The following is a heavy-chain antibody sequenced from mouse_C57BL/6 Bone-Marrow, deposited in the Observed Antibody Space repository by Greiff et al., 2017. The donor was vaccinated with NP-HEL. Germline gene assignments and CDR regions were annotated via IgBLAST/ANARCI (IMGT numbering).Heavy chain of an antibody. CDR3: ARWKLRARDY. CDR2: IYPGDGAT. Sequence: QVQLQQSGPELVKPGASVKISCKASGYAFSSSWMNWVKQRPGKGLEWIGRIYPGDGATNYNGKFKGKATLTADKSSSTAYMQLSSLTSEDSAVYVCARWKLRARDYWGQGTSVTVSS. J-gene: IGHJ4*01. V-gene: IGHV1-82*01. D-gene: IGHD1-1*02. CDR1: GYAFSSSW.